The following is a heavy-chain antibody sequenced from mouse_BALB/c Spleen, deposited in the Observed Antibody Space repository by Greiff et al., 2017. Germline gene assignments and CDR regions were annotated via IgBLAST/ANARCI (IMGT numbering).Heavy chain of an antibody. CDR2: IYPGNSDT. J-gene: IGHJ1*01. CDR3: TREGGLLRSYWYFDV. D-gene: IGHD1-1*01. V-gene: IGHV1-5*01. CDR1: GYTFTSYW. Sequence: VQLKESGAELVKPGASVKMSCKASGYTFTSYWMHWVKQRPGQGLEWIGAIYPGNSDTSYNQKFKGKAKLTAVTSTSTAYMELSSLTNEDSAVYYCTREGGLLRSYWYFDVWGAGTTVTVSS.